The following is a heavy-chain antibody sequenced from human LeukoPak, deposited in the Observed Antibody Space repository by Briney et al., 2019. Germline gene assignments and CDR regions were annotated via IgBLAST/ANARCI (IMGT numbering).Heavy chain of an antibody. CDR1: GFTFSNYA. Sequence: PGGSLRLSCVASGFTFSNYAMHWVRQAPGKGLEWVSGLSGSGTSTYSAASVRGRFTISRDNSKNTLYLDMNGLRADDTAVYYCAKGGPGPWNDVDFDYWGQGTLVTVSS. D-gene: IGHD1-1*01. V-gene: IGHV3-23*01. CDR2: LSGSGTST. CDR3: AKGGPGPWNDVDFDY. J-gene: IGHJ4*02.